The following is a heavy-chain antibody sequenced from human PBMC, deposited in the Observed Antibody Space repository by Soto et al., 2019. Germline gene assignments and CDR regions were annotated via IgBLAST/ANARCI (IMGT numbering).Heavy chain of an antibody. CDR1: GGSISSYY. Sequence: PSETLSLTCTASGGSISSYYWSWIRQPPGKGLEWIGYIYYSGSTNYNPSLKSRVTISVDTSKNQFSLKLSSVTAADTAVYYCARGYYGSGSYPHYYYMDVWGKGTTVTVSS. V-gene: IGHV4-59*01. J-gene: IGHJ6*03. CDR2: IYYSGST. D-gene: IGHD3-10*01. CDR3: ARGYYGSGSYPHYYYMDV.